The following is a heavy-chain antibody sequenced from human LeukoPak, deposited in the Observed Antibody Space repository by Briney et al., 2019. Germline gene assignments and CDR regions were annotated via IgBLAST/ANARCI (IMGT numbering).Heavy chain of an antibody. D-gene: IGHD3-10*01. V-gene: IGHV3-30*02. CDR1: GFTFSSYG. J-gene: IGHJ5*02. Sequence: PGGSLSCSSAASGFTFSSYGMHWVRQAPGKGLEWGTFIRYDGSNKYYADSVKGRFTISRDNSKNTLYLQMNSLRAEDTAVYYCAKDSSIYYYGSGSYKNWFDPWGQGTLVTVSS. CDR2: IRYDGSNK. CDR3: AKDSSIYYYGSGSYKNWFDP.